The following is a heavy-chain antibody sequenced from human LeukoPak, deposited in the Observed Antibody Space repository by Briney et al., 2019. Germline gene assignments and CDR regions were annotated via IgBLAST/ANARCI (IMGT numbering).Heavy chain of an antibody. D-gene: IGHD3-10*01. V-gene: IGHV1-69*04. CDR2: IIPILGIA. CDR3: ARQGSKVYCYGSEIFDY. CDR1: GGTFSSYA. Sequence: SVKVSCKASGGTFSSYAISWVRQAPGQGLEWMGRIIPILGIANYAQKFQGRVTITADKSTSTAYMELSSLRSEDTAVYYCARQGSKVYCYGSEIFDYWGQGTLVTVSS. J-gene: IGHJ4*02.